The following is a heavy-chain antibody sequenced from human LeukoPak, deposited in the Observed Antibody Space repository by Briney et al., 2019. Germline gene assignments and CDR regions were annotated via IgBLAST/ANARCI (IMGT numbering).Heavy chain of an antibody. D-gene: IGHD5-12*01. CDR3: ARDRGYSGYDRGYFDY. Sequence: PSETLSLTCTVSGGPISSYYWSWIRQPPGKGLEWIGYIYYSGSTNYNPSLKSRVTISVDTSKNQFSLKLSSVTAADTAVYYCARDRGYSGYDRGYFDYWGQGTLVTVSS. J-gene: IGHJ4*02. CDR1: GGPISSYY. V-gene: IGHV4-59*01. CDR2: IYYSGST.